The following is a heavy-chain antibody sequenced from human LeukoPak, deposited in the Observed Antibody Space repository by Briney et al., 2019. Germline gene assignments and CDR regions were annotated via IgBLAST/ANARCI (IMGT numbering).Heavy chain of an antibody. CDR2: LSGTGSPT. CDR3: ARGGYRAYYYDSSGPWGY. D-gene: IGHD3-22*01. CDR1: GFTFSSSG. V-gene: IGHV3-23*01. J-gene: IGHJ4*02. Sequence: GGSLRLSCSASGFTFSSSGMSWVRQAPGKGLEWVSALSGTGSPTYYADSVKGRFTISRDNSKNTLFLVMNSLRADDTAVYYCARGGYRAYYYDSSGPWGYWGQGTLVTVSS.